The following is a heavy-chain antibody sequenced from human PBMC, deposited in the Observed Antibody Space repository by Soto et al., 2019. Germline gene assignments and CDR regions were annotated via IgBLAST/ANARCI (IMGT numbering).Heavy chain of an antibody. CDR2: ISSSSSTI. Sequence: GGSLRLSCAASGFTFSSYSMNWVRQAPGKGLEWVSYISSSSSTIYYADSVKGRFTISRDNAKNSLYLQMNSLRDEDTAVYYCARCMGDIVVVVAATPHFYYYYGMDVWGQGTTVTVSS. CDR3: ARCMGDIVVVVAATPHFYYYYGMDV. D-gene: IGHD2-15*01. CDR1: GFTFSSYS. V-gene: IGHV3-48*02. J-gene: IGHJ6*02.